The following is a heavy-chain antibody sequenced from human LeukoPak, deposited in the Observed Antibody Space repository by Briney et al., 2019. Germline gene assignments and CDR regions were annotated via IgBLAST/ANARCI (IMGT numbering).Heavy chain of an antibody. J-gene: IGHJ4*02. V-gene: IGHV4-59*12. CDR3: ARGPQTYYDILTGLSF. CDR1: GASISSYY. Sequence: SETLSLTCTVSGASISSYYWSWIRQPPGKGLEWIGYIYYSGSTNYNPSLKSRVTISGDTSKKQFSLKLSSVTAADTAVYYCARGPQTYYDILTGLSFWGQGTLVTVSS. D-gene: IGHD3-9*01. CDR2: IYYSGST.